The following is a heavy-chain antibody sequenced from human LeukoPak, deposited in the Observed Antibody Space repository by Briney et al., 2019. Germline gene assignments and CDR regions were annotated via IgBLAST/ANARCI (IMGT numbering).Heavy chain of an antibody. CDR1: GFSFISYG. D-gene: IGHD2-21*01. Sequence: GGSLRLSCAASGFSFISYGMHWVRQAPGKGLEWVSTIGNTETFYADSVTGRFTISRDNSKNTVYLHMNSLRVEDTAVYYCAKDWIQFNRVFDCFDSWGQGTLVTVSS. V-gene: IGHV3-23*01. J-gene: IGHJ4*02. CDR3: AKDWIQFNRVFDCFDS. CDR2: IGNTET.